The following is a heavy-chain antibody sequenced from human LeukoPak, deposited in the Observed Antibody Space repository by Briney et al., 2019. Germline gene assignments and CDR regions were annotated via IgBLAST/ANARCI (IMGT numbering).Heavy chain of an antibody. J-gene: IGHJ3*02. CDR1: GYTFTNYG. CDR2: ISAYNGNT. V-gene: IGHV1-18*01. Sequence: ASVKVSCKASGYTFTNYGISWVRQAPGQGLEWMGWISAYNGNTNYAQNVQGRVTMTTDTSTSTAYMELSSLRSEDTAVYYCASSRTVVKGHDAFDIWGQGTMVTVSS. CDR3: ASSRTVVKGHDAFDI. D-gene: IGHD4-23*01.